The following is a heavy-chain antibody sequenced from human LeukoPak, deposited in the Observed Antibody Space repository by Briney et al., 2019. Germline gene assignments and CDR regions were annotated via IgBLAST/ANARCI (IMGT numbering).Heavy chain of an antibody. V-gene: IGHV3-48*01. Sequence: GGSLRLSCETSGFTFSSYNMNWVRQAPGKGLEWVSYISSSSSSTIYYADSVKGRFTISRDNSKNTLYLQTNSLRAEDTAVYYCAKEYYDFWSGYPHDYWGQGTLVTVSS. CDR1: GFTFSSYN. CDR3: AKEYYDFWSGYPHDY. CDR2: ISSSSSSTI. J-gene: IGHJ4*02. D-gene: IGHD3-3*01.